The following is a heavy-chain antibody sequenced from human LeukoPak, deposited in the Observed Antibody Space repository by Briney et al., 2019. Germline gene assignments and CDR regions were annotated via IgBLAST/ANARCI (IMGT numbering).Heavy chain of an antibody. D-gene: IGHD3-10*01. CDR2: IYPADSDT. Sequence: GESLKISCKGSEYTFTGYWIGWVRQMPGKGLEWMGIIYPADSDTRYGPSFQGQVTISADKFTTTIYLEWSSLKASDTAMYFCASLRGYSGPKGPFDLWGQGTPVTVSS. CDR1: EYTFTGYW. V-gene: IGHV5-51*01. CDR3: ASLRGYSGPKGPFDL. J-gene: IGHJ3*01.